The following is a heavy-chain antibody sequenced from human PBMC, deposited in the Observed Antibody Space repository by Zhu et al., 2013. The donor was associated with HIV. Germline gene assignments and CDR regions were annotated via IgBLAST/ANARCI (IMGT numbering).Heavy chain of an antibody. CDR1: GYTFTSYG. J-gene: IGHJ6*02. Sequence: QVQLVQSGAEVKKPGASVKVSCKASGYTFTSYGISWVRQAPGQGLEWMGWISAYNGNTNYAQKLQGRVTMTTDTSTSTAYMELRSLRSDDTAVYYCARDTNSGYSGYALIPYYYYYYGMDVWGQGTTGHRLL. D-gene: IGHD5-12*01. V-gene: IGHV1-18*01. CDR3: ARDTNSGYSGYALIPYYYYYYGMDV. CDR2: ISAYNGNT.